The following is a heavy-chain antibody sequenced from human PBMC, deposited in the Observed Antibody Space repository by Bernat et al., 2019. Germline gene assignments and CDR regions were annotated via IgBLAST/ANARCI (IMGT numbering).Heavy chain of an antibody. V-gene: IGHV4-34*01. J-gene: IGHJ4*02. CDR2: INHSGST. Sequence: QVQLQQWGAGLLKPSETLSLTCAVYGGSFSGYYWSWIRQPPGKGLEWIGEINHSGSTNYNPSLKSRVTISVDTSKNQFSLKLSSVTAADTAVYYCARRPLAVAGTFDYWGQGTLVTVSS. D-gene: IGHD6-19*01. CDR1: GGSFSGYY. CDR3: ARRPLAVAGTFDY.